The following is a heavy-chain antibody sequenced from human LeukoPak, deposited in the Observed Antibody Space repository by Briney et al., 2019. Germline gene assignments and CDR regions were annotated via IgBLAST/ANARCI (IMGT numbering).Heavy chain of an antibody. V-gene: IGHV3-53*01. J-gene: IGHJ4*02. Sequence: GGSLRLSCAASGFIVSANYMNWVRQAPGKGLEWVSVIYSGGSPFYADSVKGRFTVSRDNAKNSLYLQMNSLRAEDTAVYYCARDGNVDTAMVNFDYWGQGTLVTVSS. CDR3: ARDGNVDTAMVNFDY. CDR2: IYSGGSP. CDR1: GFIVSANY. D-gene: IGHD5-18*01.